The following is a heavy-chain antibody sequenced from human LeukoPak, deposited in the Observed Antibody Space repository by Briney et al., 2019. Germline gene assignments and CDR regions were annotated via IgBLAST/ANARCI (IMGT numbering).Heavy chain of an antibody. CDR2: ISGSDGST. V-gene: IGHV3-23*01. CDR3: AKEKRVGVTPPYFDY. Sequence: GGSLRLSCAASGFTFSSYAMSWVRQAPGKGLEWVSAISGSDGSTYYADSVKGRFTISRDNSKNTLYLQMNSLRAEDTAVYYCAKEKRVGVTPPYFDYWGQGTLVTVSS. D-gene: IGHD1-26*01. J-gene: IGHJ4*02. CDR1: GFTFSSYA.